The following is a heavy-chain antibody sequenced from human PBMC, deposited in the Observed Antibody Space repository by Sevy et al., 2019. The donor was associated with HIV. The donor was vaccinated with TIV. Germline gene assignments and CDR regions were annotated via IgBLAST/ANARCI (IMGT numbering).Heavy chain of an antibody. CDR2: IWYDGSNE. CDR3: AREKEYYYDSSGYYYFDY. J-gene: IGHJ4*02. V-gene: IGHV3-33*01. Sequence: GGSLRLSCAASGFTVSSYGMHWVRQAPGKGLEWVAVIWYDGSNEYYADSVKGRLTISRDNSRNTLYLQMKSLRAEDTAVYYCAREKEYYYDSSGYYYFDYWGQGTLVTVSS. D-gene: IGHD3-22*01. CDR1: GFTVSSYG.